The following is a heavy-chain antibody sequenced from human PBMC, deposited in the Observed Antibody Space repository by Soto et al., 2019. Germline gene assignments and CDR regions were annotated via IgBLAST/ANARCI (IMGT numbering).Heavy chain of an antibody. CDR1: GYPFPAYG. CDR3: ARELNTESSAYYSFAF. J-gene: IGHJ4*02. D-gene: IGHD3-22*01. CDR2: VSPNDDRT. V-gene: IGHV1-18*01. Sequence: QVQMVQSGPEVKMPGASVKVSCKTSGYPFPAYGLAWLRQAPGRRPEGMGWVSPNDDRTNYARKFQGRVTMTTDRSTTTTSMELRSLGTDDTAVYYCARELNTESSAYYSFAFWGQGTLVTVSS.